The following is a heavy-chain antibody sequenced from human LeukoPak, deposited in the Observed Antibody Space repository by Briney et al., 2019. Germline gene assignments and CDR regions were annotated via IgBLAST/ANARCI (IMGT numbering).Heavy chain of an antibody. CDR2: ISYDGNYK. V-gene: IGHV3-30*18. J-gene: IGHJ4*02. D-gene: IGHD6-13*01. CDR1: AFTFSSYG. CDR3: AKDLGFEHQLLCLDN. Sequence: GRSLRLSCAASAFTFSSYGMHWVRQAPGKGLEWVAVISYDGNYKYYADSVKGRFTISRDNSRNTLYLQMNGLRGEDTAVYYCAKDLGFEHQLLCLDNWGQGALVIVSS.